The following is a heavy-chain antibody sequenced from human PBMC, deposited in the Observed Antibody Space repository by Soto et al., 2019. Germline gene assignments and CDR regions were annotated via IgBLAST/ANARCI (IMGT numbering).Heavy chain of an antibody. CDR1: GFTFTTAW. D-gene: IGHD3-22*01. V-gene: IGHV3-15*07. Sequence: EVQLVESGGGLVEPGGSLRLSCAASGFTFTTAWINWVRQAPGKGLEWVGHIKSKIDGGTTDFAAPVKGRFAISRDDSRNMVYFQMNSLEIEDTAVYYCTTDSHFTMKLVRFDSWGLGTLVTVSS. J-gene: IGHJ4*01. CDR2: IKSKIDGGTT. CDR3: TTDSHFTMKLVRFDS.